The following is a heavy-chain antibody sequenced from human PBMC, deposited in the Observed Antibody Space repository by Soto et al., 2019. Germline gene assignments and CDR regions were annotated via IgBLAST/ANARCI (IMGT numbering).Heavy chain of an antibody. CDR2: IYSGGST. J-gene: IGHJ6*02. V-gene: IGHV3-53*04. CDR1: GFTVSSNY. D-gene: IGHD5-12*01. Sequence: GGSLRLSCAASGFTVSSNYMSWVRQAPGKGLEWVSVIYSGGSTYYADSVKGRFTISRHNSKNTLYLQMSSLRAEDRAAYYCVKDRGDGYNWGYYYGLDVWGQGTTVTVSS. CDR3: VKDRGDGYNWGYYYGLDV.